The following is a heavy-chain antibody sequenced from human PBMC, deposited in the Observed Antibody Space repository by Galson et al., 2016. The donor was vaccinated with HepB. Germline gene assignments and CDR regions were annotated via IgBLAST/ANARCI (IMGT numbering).Heavy chain of an antibody. CDR1: GFNLSSYS. V-gene: IGHV3-48*02. CDR2: ITSSSSLI. D-gene: IGHD3-10*01. Sequence: SLRLSCAVFGFNLSSYSMNWVRKAPGKGLEWISYITSSSSLIFYADSVKVRFTISRDNARNSLYLQMNILRDEDTAVYYCARVVYGSGSYYRFYDYWGQGTLVTVSS. J-gene: IGHJ4*02. CDR3: ARVVYGSGSYYRFYDY.